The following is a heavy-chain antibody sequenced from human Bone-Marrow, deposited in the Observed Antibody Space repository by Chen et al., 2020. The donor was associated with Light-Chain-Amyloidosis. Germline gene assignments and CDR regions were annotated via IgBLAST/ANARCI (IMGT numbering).Heavy chain of an antibody. V-gene: IGHV3-20*04. D-gene: IGHD4-17*01. J-gene: IGHJ4*02. CDR1: GFTFDDFV. CDR3: VRGTVTTRYFDY. Sequence: EVQLVESGGGVVRPGVSLRPSCAASGFTFDDFVMSWVRQVPGKGLEWVSGINWNGGSTGYAASVKGRFTVSRDNAKNSLYLEMNSLRAEDTALYYCVRGTVTTRYFDYWGQGILVTVSS. CDR2: INWNGGST.